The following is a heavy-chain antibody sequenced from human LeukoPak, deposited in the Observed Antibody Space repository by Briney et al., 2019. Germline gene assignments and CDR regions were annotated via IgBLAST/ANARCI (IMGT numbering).Heavy chain of an antibody. Sequence: GGSLRLSCAASGFTFSSYGMHWVRQAPGKGLEWVAVISYDGSNKYYADSVKGRFTISRDNSKNTLYLQMNSLRAEDTAVYYCARGGVYDILTGYLDYWGQGTLVTVSS. D-gene: IGHD3-9*01. V-gene: IGHV3-30*03. CDR3: ARGGVYDILTGYLDY. J-gene: IGHJ4*02. CDR2: ISYDGSNK. CDR1: GFTFSSYG.